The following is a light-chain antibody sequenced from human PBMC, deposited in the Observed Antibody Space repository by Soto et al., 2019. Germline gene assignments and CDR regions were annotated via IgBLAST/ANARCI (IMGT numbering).Light chain of an antibody. Sequence: DIVLTQSPGTLSLSPGERATLSCGAGQSVTSNYLAWYQQKPGQAPRLLIFGASSRVTGIPDRFIGSGSGTDFTLTISRLEPEDFAVYYCQQYVTSPTTFGQGTKVDI. CDR3: QQYVTSPTT. CDR2: GAS. CDR1: QSVTSNY. J-gene: IGKJ1*01. V-gene: IGKV3-20*01.